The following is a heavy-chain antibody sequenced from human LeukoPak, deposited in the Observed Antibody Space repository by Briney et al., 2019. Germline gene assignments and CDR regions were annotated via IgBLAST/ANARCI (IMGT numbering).Heavy chain of an antibody. CDR2: ICYSSSAI. V-gene: IGHV3-48*02. CDR1: GFTLSRYW. J-gene: IGHJ3*01. CDR3: AGDLLSGAFDV. Sequence: GGSLRLSCAASGFTLSRYWMSWGRQAPGKGLEWVSYICYSSSAIYYADSVKGRFTISRDNAKNSLYLQMNGLRDEDTAMYYWAGDLLSGAFDVWGQGAMVTIS. D-gene: IGHD2-21*01.